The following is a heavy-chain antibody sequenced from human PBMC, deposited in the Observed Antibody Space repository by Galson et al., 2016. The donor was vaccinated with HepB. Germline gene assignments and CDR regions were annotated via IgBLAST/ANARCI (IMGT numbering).Heavy chain of an antibody. V-gene: IGHV3-23*01. J-gene: IGHJ3*02. CDR1: GFSFSSYA. CDR3: AKTRRGQYSHDAFDI. D-gene: IGHD2-15*01. CDR2: IGGSAGST. Sequence: SLRLSCAASGFSFSSYAMSWVRQAPGKGLEWVSGIGGSAGSTYYADSVKGRFTISRDNSKNTLFLQMNSLRAEDTAVYYCAKTRRGQYSHDAFDIWGQGTMVTVSS.